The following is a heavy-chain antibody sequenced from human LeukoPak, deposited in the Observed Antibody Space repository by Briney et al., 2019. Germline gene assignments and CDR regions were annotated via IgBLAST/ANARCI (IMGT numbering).Heavy chain of an antibody. CDR3: ARDLLGYCSSTSCYGGHDYYYYYGMDV. J-gene: IGHJ6*02. D-gene: IGHD2-2*01. Sequence: ASVKVSCKASGYTFTSYGISWVRQAPGQGLEWMGGIIPIFGTANYAQKFQGRVTITADESTSTAYMELSSLRSEDTAVYYCARDLLGYCSSTSCYGGHDYYYYYGMDVWGQGTTVTVSS. CDR1: GYTFTSYG. V-gene: IGHV1-69*13. CDR2: IIPIFGTA.